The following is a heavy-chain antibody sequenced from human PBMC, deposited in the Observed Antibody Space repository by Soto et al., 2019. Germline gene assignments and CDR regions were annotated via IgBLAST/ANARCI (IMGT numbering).Heavy chain of an antibody. CDR2: IIPIFGTA. Sequence: ASVKVSCKASGGTFSSYAISWVRQAPGQGLEWMGGIIPIFGTANYAQKFQGRVTITADESTSTAYMELSSLRSEDTAVYYCNGGNSGYYYGMDVWGQGTTVTVS. V-gene: IGHV1-69*13. D-gene: IGHD2-21*02. CDR1: GGTFSSYA. J-gene: IGHJ6*02. CDR3: NGGNSGYYYGMDV.